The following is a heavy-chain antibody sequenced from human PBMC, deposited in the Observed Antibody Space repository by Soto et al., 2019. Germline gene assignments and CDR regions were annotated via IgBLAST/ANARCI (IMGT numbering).Heavy chain of an antibody. V-gene: IGHV3-23*01. CDR2: ISGSGGST. D-gene: IGHD5-12*01. J-gene: IGHJ5*02. CDR3: ATRQSSRGPEWLPNH. CDR1: GFTFSSYA. Sequence: PGGSLRLSCAASGFTFSSYAMSWVRQAPGKGLEWVSAISGSGGSTYYADSVKGRFTISRDNSKNALYLQMNSLRAEDTAVYYCATRQSSRGPEWLPNHWGQGTLVTVSS.